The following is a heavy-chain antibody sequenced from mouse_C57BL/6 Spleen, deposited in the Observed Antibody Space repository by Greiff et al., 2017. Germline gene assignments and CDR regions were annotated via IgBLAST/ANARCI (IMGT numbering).Heavy chain of an antibody. Sequence: QVQLQQSGAELVRPGSSVKLSCKASGYTFTSYWMHWVKQSPIKGLEWIGNIDPSDNDTNYNQKFKDKATLTVDKSSSTAYMQLSSLTSEDSAVYYCAKGAGDYWGQGTTLTVSS. CDR3: AKGAGDY. CDR1: GYTFTSYW. J-gene: IGHJ2*01. CDR2: IDPSDNDT. V-gene: IGHV1-52*01.